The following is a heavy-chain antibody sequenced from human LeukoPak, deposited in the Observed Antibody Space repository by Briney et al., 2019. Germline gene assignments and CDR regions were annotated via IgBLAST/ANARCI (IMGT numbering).Heavy chain of an antibody. CDR3: AREEREYCGGDCNDAFDI. Sequence: AASVKVSCKASGGTFSSYAISWVRQAPGQGLEWMGGIIPIFGTANYAQKFQGRVTITADESTSTAYMELSSLRSEATAVYYCAREEREYCGGDCNDAFDIWGQGTMVTVSS. CDR1: GGTFSSYA. CDR2: IIPIFGTA. D-gene: IGHD2-21*02. V-gene: IGHV1-69*13. J-gene: IGHJ3*02.